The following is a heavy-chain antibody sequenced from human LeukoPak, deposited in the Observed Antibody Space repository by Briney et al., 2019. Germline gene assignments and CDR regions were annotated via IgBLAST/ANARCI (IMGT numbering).Heavy chain of an antibody. V-gene: IGHV1-2*02. CDR1: GYTFTGYY. J-gene: IGHJ4*02. CDR2: INPNSGGT. CDR3: ARGRRYSYGLIDY. D-gene: IGHD5-18*01. Sequence: ASVKVSCKASGYTFTGYYIHWVRQAPGQGLEWMGWINPNSGGTNYAQKFQGRVTMTRNTSISTAYMELSSLRSEDTAVYYCARGRRYSYGLIDYWGQGTLVTVSS.